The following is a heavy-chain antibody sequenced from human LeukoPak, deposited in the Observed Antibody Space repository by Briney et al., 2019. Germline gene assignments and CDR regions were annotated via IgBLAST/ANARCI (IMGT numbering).Heavy chain of an antibody. J-gene: IGHJ5*02. CDR3: ARIPGGALHWFDP. Sequence: PSETLSLTCAVYGGSFSGYYWSWIRQPPGKGLEWIGTIYYSGSTYYNPSLKSRVTISVDTSKNQFSLKLSSVTAADTAVYYCARIPGGALHWFDPWGQGTLVTVSS. V-gene: IGHV4-34*01. CDR2: IYYSGST. D-gene: IGHD2-2*02. CDR1: GGSFSGYY.